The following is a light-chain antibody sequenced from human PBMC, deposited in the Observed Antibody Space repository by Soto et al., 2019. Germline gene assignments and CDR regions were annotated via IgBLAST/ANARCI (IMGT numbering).Light chain of an antibody. Sequence: DIQMTQSPSALSASIGDRVTITCRASQNIDTSLAWYQQKPGKAPKSLIFDASNLESGVSSRLRGSGSGTEFTLTIDNLQPDDSGSYYCQHYKAFSPWTFGQGTKVAIK. CDR2: DAS. CDR1: QNIDTS. J-gene: IGKJ1*01. CDR3: QHYKAFSPWT. V-gene: IGKV1-5*01.